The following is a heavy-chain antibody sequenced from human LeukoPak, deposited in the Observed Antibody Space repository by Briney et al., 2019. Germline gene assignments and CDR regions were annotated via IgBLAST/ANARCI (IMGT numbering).Heavy chain of an antibody. CDR2: IYYSGST. CDR3: ARSTSSSWYRIYAFDI. V-gene: IGHV4-39*01. D-gene: IGHD6-13*01. CDR1: GGSISSSSYY. J-gene: IGHJ3*02. Sequence: SETLSLTCTVSGGSISSSSYYWGWIRQPPGKGLEWIGSIYYSGSTYYNPSLKSRVTISVDTSKNQFSLKLSSVTAADTAVYCCARSTSSSWYRIYAFDIWGQGTMVTVSS.